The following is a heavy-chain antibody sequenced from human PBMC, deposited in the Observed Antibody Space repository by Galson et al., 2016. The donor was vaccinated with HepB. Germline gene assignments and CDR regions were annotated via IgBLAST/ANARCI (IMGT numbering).Heavy chain of an antibody. CDR1: GYNFANYW. V-gene: IGHV5-51*01. CDR3: APFGGAFDI. Sequence: QSGAEVKKPGETLKISCKGSGYNFANYWIGWVRQMPGKGLEWMGIIYPGDSDTTYRPSFPGQVPISVDKATSTASLQWSILKASDTAMYYGAPFGGAFDIGGQGTMVTVSS. CDR2: IYPGDSDT. J-gene: IGHJ3*02. D-gene: IGHD3-10*01.